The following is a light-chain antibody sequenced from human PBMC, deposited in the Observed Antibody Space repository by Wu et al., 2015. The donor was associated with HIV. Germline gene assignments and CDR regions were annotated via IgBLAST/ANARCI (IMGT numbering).Light chain of an antibody. CDR2: GVS. J-gene: IGKJ1*01. CDR3: QQYGDSSWT. V-gene: IGKV3-20*01. Sequence: EIVLTQSPGTLSLSPGERATLSCRASQSVSSSYLAWYQQKPGQAPRLLIYGVSSRATGIPDRFSGSGSGTDFTLTISRLEPEDFAVYYCQQYGDSSWTFGQGTKVEI. CDR1: QSVSSSY.